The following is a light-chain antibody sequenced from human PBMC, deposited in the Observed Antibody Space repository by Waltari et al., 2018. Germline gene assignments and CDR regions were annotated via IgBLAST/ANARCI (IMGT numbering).Light chain of an antibody. CDR2: DVD. V-gene: IGLV2-11*01. Sequence: QSALTQPRSVSGSPGQSVTFSCTGTSSDVGAYNYVSWYHPNPGKAPKLMVYDVDKRPSGVPDRFSGSKSGNTASLTISGLQAEDEADYYCCSYAGSYGGSYSVVFGGGTKVTVL. CDR1: SSDVGAYNY. CDR3: CSYAGSYGGSYSVV. J-gene: IGLJ2*01.